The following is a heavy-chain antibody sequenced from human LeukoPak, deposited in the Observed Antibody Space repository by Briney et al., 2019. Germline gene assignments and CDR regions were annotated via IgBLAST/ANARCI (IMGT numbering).Heavy chain of an antibody. CDR2: IYHSAST. CDR1: GGSIRSCYYY. V-gene: IGHV4-39*01. J-gene: IGHJ5*02. D-gene: IGHD3-10*01. Sequence: PSETLSLTCTVSGGSIRSCYYYWGWLRPPPGKVLEGIGSIYHSASTYYNPSLKSRVTISVDTSKNQSSLKLNSVTAADTAVYYCARHYGPWGQGTLVTVS. CDR3: ARHYGP.